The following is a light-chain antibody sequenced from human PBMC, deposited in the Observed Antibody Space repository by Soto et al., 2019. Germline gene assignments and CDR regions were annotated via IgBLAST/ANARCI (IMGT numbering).Light chain of an antibody. Sequence: EIVLTQSPGTLSLSPGERATLSCRASQSVSSSYLAWYQQKPGQAPRLLIYGASSRATGIPDSFRGSGSGTNFTLIISGMEADDIAVYYCQPYVSSPWTFGQGTNVEIK. V-gene: IGKV3-20*01. CDR2: GAS. CDR3: QPYVSSPWT. J-gene: IGKJ1*01. CDR1: QSVSSSY.